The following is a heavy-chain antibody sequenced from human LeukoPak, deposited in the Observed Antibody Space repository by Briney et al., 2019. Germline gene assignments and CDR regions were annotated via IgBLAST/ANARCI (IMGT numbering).Heavy chain of an antibody. CDR1: GGSISSYY. Sequence: SETLSLTCTVSGGSISSYYWSWIRQPPGKGLEWIGYIYYSGSTNYNPSLKSRVTISVDTSKNQFSLKLSSVTAADTAVYYCARLLRGYSYGSLWFDPWGQGTLVTVSS. J-gene: IGHJ5*02. V-gene: IGHV4-59*01. CDR3: ARLLRGYSYGSLWFDP. CDR2: IYYSGST. D-gene: IGHD5-18*01.